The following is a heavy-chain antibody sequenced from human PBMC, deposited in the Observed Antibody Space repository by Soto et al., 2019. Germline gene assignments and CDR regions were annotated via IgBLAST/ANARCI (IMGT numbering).Heavy chain of an antibody. V-gene: IGHV3-66*01. CDR3: AREEGYYFDY. CDR1: GFTVSSNY. CDR2: IYSGGST. Sequence: GGSLRLSCAASGFTVSSNYMSWVRQAPGKGLEWVSVIYSGGSTDYADSVKGRFTISRANSKNTLYLQMNSLSAEDTAVYYCAREEGYYFDYWGQGTLVTVSS. J-gene: IGHJ4*02.